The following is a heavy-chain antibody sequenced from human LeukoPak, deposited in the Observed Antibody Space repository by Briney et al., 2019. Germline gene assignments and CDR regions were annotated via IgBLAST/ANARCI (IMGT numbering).Heavy chain of an antibody. CDR2: INHSGST. CDR3: AGAVAGRLFDP. J-gene: IGHJ5*02. V-gene: IGHV4-34*01. CDR1: GGSFSGYY. Sequence: SETLSLTCAVYGGSFSGYYWSWIRQPPGKGLEWIGEINHSGSTNYNPSLKSRVTISVDTSKNQFSLKLSSVTAADTAVYYCAGAVAGRLFDPWGQGTLVTVSS. D-gene: IGHD6-19*01.